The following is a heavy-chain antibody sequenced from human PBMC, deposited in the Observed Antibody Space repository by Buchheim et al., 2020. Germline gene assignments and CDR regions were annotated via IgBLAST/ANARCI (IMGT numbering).Heavy chain of an antibody. V-gene: IGHV1-46*01. J-gene: IGHJ5*02. CDR3: ARGGPIRVTPHNWFDP. CDR2: INPSGGST. Sequence: QVQLVQSGAEVKKPGASVKVSCKASGYTFTSYYMHWVRQAPGQGLEWMGIINPSGGSTSYAQKFQGRVTMPRDTSTSTVYLELSSLRSEDTAVYYCARGGPIRVTPHNWFDPWGQGTL. CDR1: GYTFTSYY. D-gene: IGHD2-15*01.